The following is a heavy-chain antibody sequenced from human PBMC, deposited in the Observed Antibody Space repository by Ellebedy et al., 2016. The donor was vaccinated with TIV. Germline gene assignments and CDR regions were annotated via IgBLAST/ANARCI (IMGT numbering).Heavy chain of an antibody. CDR1: GGSINGFF. J-gene: IGHJ4*02. CDR3: AKARDRSLDQ. V-gene: IGHV4-59*12. CDR2: VFYTGNT. Sequence: MPSETLSLTCTVPGGSINGFFCSWIRQAPGRGLEWLGYVFYTGNTYYNPSLRSQVAMSADTSKNQFSLRLTSVTAADPAVYYCAKARDRSLDQWGQGTLVTVSS. D-gene: IGHD1-14*01.